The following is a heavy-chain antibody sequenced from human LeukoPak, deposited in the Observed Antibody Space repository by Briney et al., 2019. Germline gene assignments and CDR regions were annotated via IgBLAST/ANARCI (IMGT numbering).Heavy chain of an antibody. V-gene: IGHV3-11*01. J-gene: IGHJ5*02. Sequence: PVGSLRLSCAASGFTFCDYYMSWIRHAPGKGLGWVSYISSSGSTIYYADSVKSRFTISRDNAKNSLYLQMNSLRAEDTAVYYCARDPPGLRKRGFDPWGQGTLVTVSS. D-gene: IGHD5-18*01. CDR1: GFTFCDYY. CDR2: ISSSGSTI. CDR3: ARDPPGLRKRGFDP.